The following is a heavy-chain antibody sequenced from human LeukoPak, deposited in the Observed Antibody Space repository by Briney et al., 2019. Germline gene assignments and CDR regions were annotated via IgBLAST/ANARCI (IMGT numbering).Heavy chain of an antibody. CDR1: GFTFSNYG. Sequence: GGSLRLSCAASGFTFSNYGMHWVRQSPGKGLEWVAVIWYDGSNEYYADSVKGRFTISRDNSKNTLYLQMNSLRAEDTAVYYCASPQYYYDSSGYFALDYWGQGTLVTVSS. V-gene: IGHV3-33*01. J-gene: IGHJ4*02. CDR3: ASPQYYYDSSGYFALDY. D-gene: IGHD3-22*01. CDR2: IWYDGSNE.